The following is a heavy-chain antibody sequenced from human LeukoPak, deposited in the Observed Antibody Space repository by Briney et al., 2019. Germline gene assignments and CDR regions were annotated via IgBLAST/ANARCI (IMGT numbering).Heavy chain of an antibody. D-gene: IGHD2-2*01. CDR1: GYTFTGYY. V-gene: IGHV1-2*02. CDR3: ARDDIVEVPAPGQLSTYYYYYGMDV. J-gene: IGHJ6*02. CDR2: INPNSGGT. Sequence: ASVKVSCKASGYTFTGYYMHWVRQAPGQGLEWMGWINPNSGGTNYAQKFQGRVTMTRDTSISTAYMELSRLRSDDTAVYYCARDDIVEVPAPGQLSTYYYYYGMDVWGQGTTVTVSS.